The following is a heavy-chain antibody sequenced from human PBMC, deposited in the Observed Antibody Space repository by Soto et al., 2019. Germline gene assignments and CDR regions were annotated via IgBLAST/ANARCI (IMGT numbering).Heavy chain of an antibody. J-gene: IGHJ5*02. CDR1: GASVSRIGFH. V-gene: IGHV4-31*11. CDR3: ARGDFTVPRPSGFDP. D-gene: IGHD4-4*01. CDR2: IYYSGST. Sequence: PSETLSLTCAVSGASVSRIGFHWGWIRQHPGKGLEWIGYIYYSGSTYYNPSLKSRVTISVDTSKNQFSLKLSSVTAADTAVYYCARGDFTVPRPSGFDPWGQGTLVTVSS.